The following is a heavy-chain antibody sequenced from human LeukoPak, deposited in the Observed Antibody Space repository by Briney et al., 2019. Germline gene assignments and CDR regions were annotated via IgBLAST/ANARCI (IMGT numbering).Heavy chain of an antibody. Sequence: GGSLRLSCAASGFCVSDYWMTWVRQAPGKGLEWVANIKQDGSEKTYVDSVKGRFTISRDNAKNSLYLQMNSLRVEDTAMYYCVRDGGTDWYDPWGQGTLVTVFS. V-gene: IGHV3-7*01. CDR1: GFCVSDYW. CDR2: IKQDGSEK. D-gene: IGHD3-16*01. J-gene: IGHJ5*02. CDR3: VRDGGTDWYDP.